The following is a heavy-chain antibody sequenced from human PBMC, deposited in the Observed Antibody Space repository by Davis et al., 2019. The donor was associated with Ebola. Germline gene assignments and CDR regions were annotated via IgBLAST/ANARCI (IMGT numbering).Heavy chain of an antibody. J-gene: IGHJ6*02. D-gene: IGHD3-22*01. V-gene: IGHV4-34*01. CDR2: INHSGST. CDR3: ARDRNKYYYDSSGYYYGYYYYYGMDV. Sequence: MPSETLSLTCAVYGGSFSGYYWSWIRQPPGKGLEWIGEINHSGSTNYNPSLKSRVTISVDTSKNQFSLKLSSVSAADTAVYYCARDRNKYYYDSSGYYYGYYYYYGMDVWGQGTTVTVSS. CDR1: GGSFSGYY.